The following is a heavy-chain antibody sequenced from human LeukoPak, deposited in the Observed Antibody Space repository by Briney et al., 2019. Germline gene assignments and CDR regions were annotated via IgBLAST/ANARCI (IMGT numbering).Heavy chain of an antibody. CDR2: IYYSGST. J-gene: IGHJ4*02. CDR1: GGSISSYY. Sequence: PSETLSLTCTVSGGSISSYYWSWIRQPPGMGLEWIGYIYYSGSTNYNPSLKSRVTISVDTSKNQSSLKLSSVTAADTAVYYCARDRYGGNSPFDYWGQGTLVTVSS. CDR3: ARDRYGGNSPFDY. V-gene: IGHV4-59*01. D-gene: IGHD4-23*01.